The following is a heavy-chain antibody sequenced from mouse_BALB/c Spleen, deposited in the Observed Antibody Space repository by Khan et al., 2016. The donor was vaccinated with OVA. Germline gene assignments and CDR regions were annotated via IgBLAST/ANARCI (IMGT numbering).Heavy chain of an antibody. CDR3: ARDGYSDFDY. Sequence: EVELVESGGGLVQPGGSRKLSCAASGFTFSSFGMHWVRQAPEKGLEWVAYISSGSSTIYYADTVKGRFSISRDNPKNTLFLQMTSLRSEDTAMYCCARDGYSDFDYWGQGTTLTVSS. V-gene: IGHV5-17*02. CDR1: GFTFSSFG. CDR2: ISSGSSTI. D-gene: IGHD2-3*01. J-gene: IGHJ2*01.